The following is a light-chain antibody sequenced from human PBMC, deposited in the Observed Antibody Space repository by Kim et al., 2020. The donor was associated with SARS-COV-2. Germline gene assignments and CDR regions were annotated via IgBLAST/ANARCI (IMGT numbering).Light chain of an antibody. CDR2: DSL. CDR1: QNISSQ. V-gene: IGKV3-11*01. CDR3: QQSSDWPRT. J-gene: IGKJ4*01. Sequence: EVVLAQSPATLSLSPGERATLSCRASQNISSQLAWYQQKRGQAPRLLIYDSLKRATGIPARFSGSGSGTDFALTISSLEPEDFAVYYCQQSSDWPRTFGGGTKVDIK.